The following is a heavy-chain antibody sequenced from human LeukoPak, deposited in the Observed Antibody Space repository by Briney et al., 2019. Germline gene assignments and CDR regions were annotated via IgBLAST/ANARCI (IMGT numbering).Heavy chain of an antibody. CDR3: AREKYYYDGSGYYHPLDFDY. Sequence: SETLSLTCTVSGGSISSYYWSWIRQPPGKGLEWIGYIYYSGSTNYNPSLKSRVTISVDTSKNQFSLKLSSVTAADTAVYYCAREKYYYDGSGYYHPLDFDYGGQGALVTVSS. CDR1: GGSISSYY. CDR2: IYYSGST. J-gene: IGHJ4*02. D-gene: IGHD3-22*01. V-gene: IGHV4-59*01.